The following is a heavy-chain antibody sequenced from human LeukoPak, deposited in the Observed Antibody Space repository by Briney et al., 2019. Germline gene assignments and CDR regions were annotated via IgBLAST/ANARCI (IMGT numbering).Heavy chain of an antibody. CDR2: INPSGGGT. J-gene: IGHJ4*02. CDR1: GYTFTSYF. CDR3: ARGVVAGALIY. D-gene: IGHD2-2*01. V-gene: IGHV1-46*01. Sequence: GASLKVSCKASGYTFTSYFMHWVRQAPGQGLEWMGIINPSGGGTTYPQKFQGRVTMTGDTSTSTVYMELSSLRSEDTAVYYCARGVVAGALIYWGQGTPVTVSS.